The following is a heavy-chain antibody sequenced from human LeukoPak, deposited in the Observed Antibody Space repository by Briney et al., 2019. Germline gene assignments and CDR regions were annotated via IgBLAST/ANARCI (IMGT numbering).Heavy chain of an antibody. Sequence: SVKVSCKASGGTFSSYAISWVRQAPGQGLEWMGGIIPVFGTANYAQKFQGRVTITADKSTSTAYMELSSLRSEDTAVYYCAGNTYYYGSGSHLDYWGQGTLVTVSS. J-gene: IGHJ4*02. CDR1: GGTFSSYA. D-gene: IGHD3-10*01. CDR2: IIPVFGTA. CDR3: AGNTYYYGSGSHLDY. V-gene: IGHV1-69*06.